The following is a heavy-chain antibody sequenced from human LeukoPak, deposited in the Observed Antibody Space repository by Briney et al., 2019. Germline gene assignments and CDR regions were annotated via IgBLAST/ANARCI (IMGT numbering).Heavy chain of an antibody. Sequence: PSGTLSLTCAVSGGSISSSSYYWGWIRQPPGKGLEWIGRIYYSGSTYYNPSLKSRVTISVDTSKNQFSLKLSSVTAADTAVYYCARGGAIRYFDWLSNRNWFDPWGQGTLVTVSS. D-gene: IGHD3-9*01. J-gene: IGHJ5*02. CDR3: ARGGAIRYFDWLSNRNWFDP. CDR2: IYYSGST. V-gene: IGHV4-39*07. CDR1: GGSISSSSYY.